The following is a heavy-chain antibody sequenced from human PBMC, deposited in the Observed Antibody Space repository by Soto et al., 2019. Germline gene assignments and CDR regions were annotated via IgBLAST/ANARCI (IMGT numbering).Heavy chain of an antibody. V-gene: IGHV4-30-4*01. J-gene: IGHJ6*02. CDR2: IYYSGST. CDR1: GGSISSGDYY. CDR3: ARDLLGYCSGGSCYGLYYYYGMDV. Sequence: SETLSLTCTVSGGSISSGDYYWSWIRQPPGKGLEWIGYIYYSGSTYYNPSLKSRVTISVDTSKNQFSLKLSSVTAADTAVYYCARDLLGYCSGGSCYGLYYYYGMDVWGQGTTVTVSS. D-gene: IGHD2-15*01.